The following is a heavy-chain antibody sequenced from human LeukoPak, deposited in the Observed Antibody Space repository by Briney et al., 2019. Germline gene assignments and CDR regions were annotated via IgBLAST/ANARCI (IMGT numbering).Heavy chain of an antibody. CDR1: GGSISSSSYS. CDR2: VYYSGST. J-gene: IGHJ4*02. D-gene: IGHD6-6*01. V-gene: IGHV4-39*07. CDR3: ARDGHAHGPSSSSVEVDY. Sequence: SETLSLPPTVPGGSISSSSYSWGGVPPPPGEGVEGGGGVYYSGSTYYNPSLKSRVTISVDTSKNQFSLKLSSVTAADTAVYHCARDGHAHGPSSSSVEVDYWGQGTLVTVSS.